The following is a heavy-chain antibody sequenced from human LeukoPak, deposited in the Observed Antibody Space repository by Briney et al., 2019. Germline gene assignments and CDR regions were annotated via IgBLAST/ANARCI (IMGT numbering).Heavy chain of an antibody. J-gene: IGHJ4*02. CDR3: ARGAYDCSSTSCYAGGADY. CDR2: INHSGST. CDR1: GGSISSYY. V-gene: IGHV4-34*01. D-gene: IGHD2-2*01. Sequence: SETLSLTCTVSGGSISSYYWSWIRQPPGKGLEWIGEINHSGSTNYNPSLKSRVTISVDTSKNQFSLKLSSVTAADTAVYYCARGAYDCSSTSCYAGGADYWGQGTLVTVSS.